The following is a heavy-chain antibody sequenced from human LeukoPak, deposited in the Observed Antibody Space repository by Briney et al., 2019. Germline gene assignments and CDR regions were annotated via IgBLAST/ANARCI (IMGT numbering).Heavy chain of an antibody. CDR1: GYTFTGYY. CDR3: ARVAHNYDLLTGYYPYLDYFDF. D-gene: IGHD3-9*01. V-gene: IGHV1-2*02. J-gene: IGHJ4*02. Sequence: ASVKVSCKASGYTFTGYYMHWVRQAPGQGLEWMGWINPNNGGTNYAQKFQGRVTMTRDTSISTAYMELSRLRSDDTAVYYCARVAHNYDLLTGYYPYLDYFDFWGQGTLVTVSS. CDR2: INPNNGGT.